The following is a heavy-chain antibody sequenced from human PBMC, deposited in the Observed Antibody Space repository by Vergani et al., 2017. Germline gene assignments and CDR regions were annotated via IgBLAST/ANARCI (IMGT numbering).Heavy chain of an antibody. J-gene: IGHJ4*02. D-gene: IGHD2-15*01. V-gene: IGHV4-38-2*01. CDR3: ARSVDHDY. Sequence: PLPASGPGLVKPSETLSLTCAVSGYSISSGYYWGWIRQPPGKGLEWIGSIYHSGSTYYNPSLKSRVTISVDPSKKQFSLKLSSVTAADTAVYYCARSVDHDYWGQGTLVTVSS. CDR2: IYHSGST. CDR1: GYSISSGYY.